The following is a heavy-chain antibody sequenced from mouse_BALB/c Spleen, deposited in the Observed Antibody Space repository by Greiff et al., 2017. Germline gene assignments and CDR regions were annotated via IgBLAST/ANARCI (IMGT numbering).Heavy chain of an antibody. CDR3: ARRYYGSRDYAMDY. V-gene: IGHV5-12-2*01. Sequence: DVKLVESGGGLVQPGGSLKLSCAASGFTFSSYTMSWVRQTPEKRLEWVAYISNGGGSTYYPDTVKGRFTISRDNAKNTLYLQMSSLKSEDTAMYYCARRYYGSRDYAMDYWGQGTSVTVSS. D-gene: IGHD1-1*01. J-gene: IGHJ4*01. CDR2: ISNGGGST. CDR1: GFTFSSYT.